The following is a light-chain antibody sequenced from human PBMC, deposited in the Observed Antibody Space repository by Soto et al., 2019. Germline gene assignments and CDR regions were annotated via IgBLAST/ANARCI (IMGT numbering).Light chain of an antibody. J-gene: IGKJ1*01. CDR1: QGISNY. CDR2: AAS. CDR3: QKYNSALAVT. V-gene: IGKV1-27*01. Sequence: DIPMTQSPSSLSASVGDRVTITCRASQGISNYLAWYQQKPGKVPKHLIYAASTLQSGVPSRFSGSGSGTDFTLTISSLQPEEVATYYCQKYNSALAVTFGQGTKVEIK.